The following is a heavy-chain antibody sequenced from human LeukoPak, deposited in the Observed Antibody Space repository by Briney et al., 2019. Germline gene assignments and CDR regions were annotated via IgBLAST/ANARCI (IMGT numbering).Heavy chain of an antibody. D-gene: IGHD3-10*01. CDR1: GGSFSGYY. J-gene: IGHJ2*01. CDR2: FNHSGST. Sequence: SETLSLTCAVYGGSFSGYYWSWIRQPPGKGLEWIGEFNHSGSTNYNPSLKSRVTISVDTSKNQFSLKLSSVTAADTAVYYCARSYYKVWYFDLWGRGTLVTVSS. CDR3: ARSYYKVWYFDL. V-gene: IGHV4-34*01.